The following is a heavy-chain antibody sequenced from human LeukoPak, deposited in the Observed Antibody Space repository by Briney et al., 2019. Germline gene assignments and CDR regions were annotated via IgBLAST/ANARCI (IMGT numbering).Heavy chain of an antibody. CDR3: ARGSPGYSSSWYPS. CDR2: INHDGSST. D-gene: IGHD6-13*01. V-gene: IGHV3-74*01. Sequence: GGSLRLSCAASGFTFSTYWMHWVRQVPGKGPVWVSRINHDGSSTYYAGSVKGRFTISRDNAKNTLYLQMHSLRADDTAVYYCARGSPGYSSSWYPSWGQGTRVTVSS. J-gene: IGHJ4*02. CDR1: GFTFSTYW.